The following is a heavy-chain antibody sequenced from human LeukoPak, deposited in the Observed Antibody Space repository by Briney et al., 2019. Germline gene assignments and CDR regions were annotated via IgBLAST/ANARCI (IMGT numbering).Heavy chain of an antibody. D-gene: IGHD2-2*01. CDR2: INHGGRT. V-gene: IGHV4-34*01. Sequence: SETLSLTCAVSGVSLSGSYCTWVRQSPGEGLEWLGEINHGGRTNYNPSLHSRVTISLDTTRTQFSLILRSVTAAGTAVYYCARDPCSRINCRLRFWGQGTLVTVSS. CDR1: GVSLSGSY. J-gene: IGHJ4*02. CDR3: ARDPCSRINCRLRF.